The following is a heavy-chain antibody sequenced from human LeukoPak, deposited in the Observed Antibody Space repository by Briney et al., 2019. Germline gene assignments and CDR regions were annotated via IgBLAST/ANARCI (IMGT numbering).Heavy chain of an antibody. V-gene: IGHV4-34*01. CDR2: INHSGST. CDR3: ARGPLNYYDSSGYISPDYAFDI. Sequence: SETLSLTCAAYGGSFSGYYWSWIRQPPGKGLEWIGEINHSGSTNYNPSLKSRVTISVDTSKNQFSLKLSSVTAADTAVYYCARGPLNYYDSSGYISPDYAFDIWGQGTMVTVSS. J-gene: IGHJ3*02. CDR1: GGSFSGYY. D-gene: IGHD3-22*01.